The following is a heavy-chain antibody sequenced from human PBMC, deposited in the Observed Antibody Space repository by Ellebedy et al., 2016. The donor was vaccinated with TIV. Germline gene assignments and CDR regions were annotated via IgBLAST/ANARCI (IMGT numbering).Heavy chain of an antibody. CDR3: AKGGYYNLDY. CDR1: GLTFSSYV. Sequence: LSLTXXASGLTFSSYVMNWVRQAPGKGLEWVSAITGSGDSTYYADSVKGRFTISRDNSKNTLYLQINGLRAEDTAVFYCAKGGYYNLDYWGPGILVTVSS. J-gene: IGHJ4*02. CDR2: ITGSGDST. D-gene: IGHD3-9*01. V-gene: IGHV3-23*01.